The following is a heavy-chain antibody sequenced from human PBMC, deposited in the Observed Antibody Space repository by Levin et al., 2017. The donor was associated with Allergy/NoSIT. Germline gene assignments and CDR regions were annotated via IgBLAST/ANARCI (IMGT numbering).Heavy chain of an antibody. CDR2: ISSSSSYI. V-gene: IGHV3-21*01. Sequence: GESLKISCAASGFTFSSYSMNWVRQAPGKGLEWVSSISSSSSYIYYADSVKGRFTISRDNAKNSLYLQMNSLRAEDTAVYYCARDGDYYDSSGYYYLLDYWGQGTLVTVSS. CDR1: GFTFSSYS. D-gene: IGHD3-22*01. CDR3: ARDGDYYDSSGYYYLLDY. J-gene: IGHJ4*02.